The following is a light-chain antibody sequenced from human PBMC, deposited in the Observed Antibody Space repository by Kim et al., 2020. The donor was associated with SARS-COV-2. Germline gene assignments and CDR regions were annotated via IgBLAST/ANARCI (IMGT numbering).Light chain of an antibody. J-gene: IGKJ5*01. CDR1: QSIRLH. Sequence: SQVATAATSCPASQSIRLHLTWYQHKPGQAPRLLTYDASDGATGIPARFSGSGSGTDSTLAISSLEPEDFAVYYCQQHSNWPLITFGQGTRLEIK. CDR2: DAS. CDR3: QQHSNWPLIT. V-gene: IGKV3-11*01.